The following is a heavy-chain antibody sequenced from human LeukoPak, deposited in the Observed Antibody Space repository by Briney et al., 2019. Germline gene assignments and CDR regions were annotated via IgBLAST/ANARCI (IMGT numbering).Heavy chain of an antibody. CDR3: ARDLSMVRGPGWFDP. CDR2: RKQDGSEK. Sequence: GGSLRLSCAASGFTFSSYWMSWVRQAPGKGLEWGANRKQDGSEKYYVDSVKGRFTISRDNAKNSLYLQMNSLRAEDTAVYYCARDLSMVRGPGWFDPWGQGNLVTVSS. J-gene: IGHJ5*02. CDR1: GFTFSSYW. V-gene: IGHV3-7*01. D-gene: IGHD3-10*01.